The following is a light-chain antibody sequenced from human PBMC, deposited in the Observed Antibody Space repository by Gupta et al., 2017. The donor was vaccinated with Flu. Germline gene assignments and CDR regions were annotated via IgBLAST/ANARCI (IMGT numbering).Light chain of an antibody. J-gene: IGLJ2*01. CDR2: DVT. CDR1: SSDVGYFNY. CDR3: WSSADIYSVV. Sequence: SVTISGAGSSSDVGYFNYVAWYKQKPANAPKLMIYDVTKRPSGVPDRFSGSKSGNTASLPISGLQADDDAEYYCWSSADIYSVVFGGGTNLTVL. V-gene: IGLV2-11*01.